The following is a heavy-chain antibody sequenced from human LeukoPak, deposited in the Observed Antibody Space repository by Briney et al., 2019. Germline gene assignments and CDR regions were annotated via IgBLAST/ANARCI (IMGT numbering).Heavy chain of an antibody. CDR3: ASSSSGLGDFDY. D-gene: IGHD6-19*01. CDR1: GYTFTSYD. Sequence: EASVKVSCKASGYTFTSYDINWVRQATGQGLEWMGWMNPNSGNTGYAQKFQGRVTMTRNTSISTAYMELSSLRSEDTAVYYCASSSSGLGDFDYWGQGTLVTVSS. V-gene: IGHV1-8*01. CDR2: MNPNSGNT. J-gene: IGHJ4*02.